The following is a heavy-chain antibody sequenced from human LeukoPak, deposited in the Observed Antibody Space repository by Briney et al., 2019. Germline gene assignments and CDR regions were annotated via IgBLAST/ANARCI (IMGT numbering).Heavy chain of an antibody. J-gene: IGHJ4*02. CDR3: ARGVSGWHQFDY. V-gene: IGHV4-59*01. Sequence: PSETLSLTCTVSGGSITRNHWSWIRQPPGKGLEWIGYIYDSGSTNYNPSLTGRVTISVDTSKNQFSLNLSSVTAADTAVYYCARGVSGWHQFDYWGQGTLVTVSS. CDR1: GGSITRNH. D-gene: IGHD6-19*01. CDR2: IYDSGST.